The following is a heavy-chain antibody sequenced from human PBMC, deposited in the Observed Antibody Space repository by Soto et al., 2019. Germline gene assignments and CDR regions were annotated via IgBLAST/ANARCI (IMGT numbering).Heavy chain of an antibody. CDR3: ARERNYDFWSHSPPSYGMDV. CDR1: GGSISSGGYY. V-gene: IGHV4-31*03. D-gene: IGHD3-3*01. Sequence: SETLSLTCTVSGGSISSGGYYWSWICQHPGKGLEWIGYIYYSGSTYYNPSLKSRVTISVDTSKNQFSLKLSSVTAADTAVYYCARERNYDFWSHSPPSYGMDVWGQGTTVTVSS. CDR2: IYYSGST. J-gene: IGHJ6*02.